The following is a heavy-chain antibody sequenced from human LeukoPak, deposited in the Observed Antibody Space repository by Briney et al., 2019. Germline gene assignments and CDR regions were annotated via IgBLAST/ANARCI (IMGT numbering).Heavy chain of an antibody. J-gene: IGHJ4*02. D-gene: IGHD3-10*01. V-gene: IGHV3-30*18. Sequence: GGSLRLSCAAAGFTFSSYGMHWVRQAPGKGLEWVAVISYDGSNKYYAVSVKGRFTISRDNSKNTLYLQMNSLRAEDTAVYYCAEDADLDYYGSGSPFDYWGQGTLVTVSS. CDR2: ISYDGSNK. CDR3: AEDADLDYYGSGSPFDY. CDR1: GFTFSSYG.